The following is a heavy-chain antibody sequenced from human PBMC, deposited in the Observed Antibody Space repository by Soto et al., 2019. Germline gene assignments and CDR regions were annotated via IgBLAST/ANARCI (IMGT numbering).Heavy chain of an antibody. D-gene: IGHD7-27*01. CDR2: IYYSGST. CDR1: GGSISSYY. J-gene: IGHJ4*02. V-gene: IGHV4-59*01. CDR3: ARRWGTYFDF. Sequence: PSETLSLTCTVSGGSISSYYWSWIRQPPGKGLEWIGYIYYSGSTDYDPSIKSRVTISVDTSKNQFSLKLSSVTAADTAVYYCARRWGTYFDFWGQGTLVTVSS.